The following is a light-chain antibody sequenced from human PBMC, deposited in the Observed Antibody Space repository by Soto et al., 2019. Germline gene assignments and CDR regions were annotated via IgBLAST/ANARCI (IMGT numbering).Light chain of an antibody. Sequence: QSVLTQPPSVSGAPGQRVTISCTGSSSNIGAGFDVHWYQQLPGTAPKLLIYSNINRPSGVPDRFSGSKSGTSASLAITGLQAEDEAGYYCQSCDGSLNDVLFGGGTKLTVL. J-gene: IGLJ2*01. CDR1: SSNIGAGFD. V-gene: IGLV1-40*01. CDR3: QSCDGSLNDVL. CDR2: SNI.